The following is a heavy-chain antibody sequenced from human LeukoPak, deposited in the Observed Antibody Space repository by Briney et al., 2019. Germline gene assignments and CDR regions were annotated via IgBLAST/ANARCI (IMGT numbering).Heavy chain of an antibody. V-gene: IGHV4-39*01. Sequence: SETLSLTCTVSGGSISSSSYYWGWIRQPPGKGLEWIGSIYYSGSTYYNPSLKSRVTISVDTSKNQFSLKLSSVTAADTAVYYCARGNILTGYCFDFWGQGALVTVSS. CDR1: GGSISSSSYY. J-gene: IGHJ4*02. CDR3: ARGNILTGYCFDF. D-gene: IGHD3-9*01. CDR2: IYYSGST.